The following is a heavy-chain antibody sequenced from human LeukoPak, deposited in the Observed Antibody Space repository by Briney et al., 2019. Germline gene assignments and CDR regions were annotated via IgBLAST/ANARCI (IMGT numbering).Heavy chain of an antibody. J-gene: IGHJ5*01. V-gene: IGHV4-34*12. CDR1: GGSFSGYY. CDR2: IFRTGST. D-gene: IGHD3-10*01. CDR3: ARRVGFYGSGSLNYFAP. Sequence: PSETLSLTCAVYGGSFSGYYWSWIRQPPGKGLEWIGSIFRTGSTYYSASLKSRVSISVDTSKNHIPLKLTSVTASDTAVYFCARRVGFYGSGSLNYFAPWGQGILVSVS.